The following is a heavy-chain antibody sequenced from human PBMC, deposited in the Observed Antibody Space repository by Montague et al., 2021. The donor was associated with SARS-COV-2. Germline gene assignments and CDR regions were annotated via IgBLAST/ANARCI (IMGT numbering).Heavy chain of an antibody. CDR1: GGSFSGYY. CDR2: INHSGST. V-gene: IGHV4-34*01. Sequence: SETLSLTCAVYGGSFSGYYWSWIRQPPGKGLEWIGEINHSGSTNYTPSLKSRVAISVDTSKNQLSLKLSSVTAADTAVYYCAMGFHCNGVNCYDGVLGSWGQGTLVTVSS. CDR3: AMGFHCNGVNCYDGVLGS. D-gene: IGHD2-15*01. J-gene: IGHJ5*02.